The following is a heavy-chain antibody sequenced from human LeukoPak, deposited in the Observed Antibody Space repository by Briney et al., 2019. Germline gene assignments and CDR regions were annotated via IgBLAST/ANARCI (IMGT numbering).Heavy chain of an antibody. Sequence: GGSLRLSCAASGFTFSSYAMSWVRQAPGKGLEWVSAISGSGGSTYYADSVKGRFTISRDNSKHTLYLQMNSLRAEDTAVYYCAKALIVVVPAATAVAFDTWGQGTMVTVSS. D-gene: IGHD2-2*01. J-gene: IGHJ3*02. CDR1: GFTFSSYA. CDR3: AKALIVVVPAATAVAFDT. CDR2: ISGSGGST. V-gene: IGHV3-23*01.